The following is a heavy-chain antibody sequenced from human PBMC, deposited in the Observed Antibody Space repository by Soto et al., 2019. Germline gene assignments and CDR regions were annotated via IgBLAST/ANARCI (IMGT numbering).Heavy chain of an antibody. Sequence: SVEVSCKASGYSFTSYYMSCVRQDPGQALQRMGIINPSGGSTSYAQKFQGRVTMTRDTSTSTVYMELSSLRSEDTAVYYCARDKRLTYYDFWSGYPSPHYGMDVWGQGTTVTVS. CDR1: GYSFTSYY. CDR3: ARDKRLTYYDFWSGYPSPHYGMDV. V-gene: IGHV1-46*01. J-gene: IGHJ6*02. D-gene: IGHD3-3*01. CDR2: INPSGGST.